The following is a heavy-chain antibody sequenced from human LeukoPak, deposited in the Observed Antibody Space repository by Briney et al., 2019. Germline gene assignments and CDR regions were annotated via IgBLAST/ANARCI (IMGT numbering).Heavy chain of an antibody. J-gene: IGHJ4*02. CDR1: GGSIINYY. Sequence: SETLSLTCTVSGGSIINYYWSWIRQPAGKGLEWIGRIYTSGSIDHNPSLKSRVTMSVDSSKNQFSLRLTPVTAADTAVYYCAREGGPYRPLDYSGQGTLVTVSS. V-gene: IGHV4-4*07. CDR3: AREGGPYRPLDY. CDR2: IYTSGSI.